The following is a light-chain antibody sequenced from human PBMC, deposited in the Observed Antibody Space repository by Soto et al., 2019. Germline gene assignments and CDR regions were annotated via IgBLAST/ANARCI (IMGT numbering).Light chain of an antibody. CDR2: GNS. J-gene: IGLJ1*01. Sequence: QSVLTQPASVSGSAGQSITISCSGTMRDVGAYNLVSWYQQHPGTAPKLLIYGNSNRPSGVPDRFSGSKSGTSASLAITGLQAEDEADYYCQSYDSSLSGYVFGTGTKLTVL. CDR1: MRDVGAYNL. V-gene: IGLV1-40*01. CDR3: QSYDSSLSGYV.